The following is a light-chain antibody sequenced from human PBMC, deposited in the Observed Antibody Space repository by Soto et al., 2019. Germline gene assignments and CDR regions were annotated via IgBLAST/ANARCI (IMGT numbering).Light chain of an antibody. V-gene: IGKV3-20*01. CDR1: QSVSSSY. CDR3: QQYGNSPLWT. J-gene: IGKJ1*01. Sequence: ESVLTQSPGTLSMSPGERATLSCRASQSVSSSYSAWYQQKPGQAPRLLIYGASRRATGIPDRFSGSGSGTDFTLTISRLEPEDFAVYYCQQYGNSPLWTFGQGTKVEIK. CDR2: GAS.